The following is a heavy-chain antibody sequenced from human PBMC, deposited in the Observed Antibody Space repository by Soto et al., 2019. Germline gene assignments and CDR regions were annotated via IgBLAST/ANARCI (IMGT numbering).Heavy chain of an antibody. CDR2: INHSGST. V-gene: IGHV4-34*01. CDR3: ARASDPNYYYYMDV. Sequence: SETLSLTCAVYGGSFSGYYWSRIRQPPGKGLEWIGEINHSGSTNYNPSLKSRVTISVDTSKNQFSLKLSPVTAADTAVYYCARASDPNYYYYMDVWGKGTTVTVSS. CDR1: GGSFSGYY. D-gene: IGHD6-6*01. J-gene: IGHJ6*03.